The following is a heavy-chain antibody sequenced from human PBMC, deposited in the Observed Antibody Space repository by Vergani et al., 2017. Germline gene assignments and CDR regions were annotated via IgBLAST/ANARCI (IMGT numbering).Heavy chain of an antibody. CDR1: GGSISSYY. V-gene: IGHV4-59*01. CDR3: ARGPNYSGSGSLLP. D-gene: IGHD3-10*01. CDR2: IYYSGST. Sequence: QVQLQESGPGLVKPSETLSLTCTVSGGSISSYYWSWIRQPPGKGLEWIGYIYYSGSTNYNPSLKSRVTISVDTSKNQFSLKLSSVTAADTAVYYCARGPNYSGSGSLLPWGQGTLVTVSS. J-gene: IGHJ5*02.